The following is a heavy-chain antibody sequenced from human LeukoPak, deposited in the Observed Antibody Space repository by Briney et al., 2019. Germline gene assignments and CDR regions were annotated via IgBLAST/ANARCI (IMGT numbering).Heavy chain of an antibody. CDR1: GFTFSSYA. CDR2: IRYNGNSE. D-gene: IGHD6-13*01. V-gene: IGHV3-30*02. CDR3: VKERGYRSTWRLEY. Sequence: GGSLRLSCAASGFTFSSYAMHWVRQAPGKGPEWVAFIRYNGNSEYYADSVKGRFTISRDNSKNTLYLQMSSLKIEDTAVYYCVKERGYRSTWRLEYWGQGTLVTVSS. J-gene: IGHJ4*02.